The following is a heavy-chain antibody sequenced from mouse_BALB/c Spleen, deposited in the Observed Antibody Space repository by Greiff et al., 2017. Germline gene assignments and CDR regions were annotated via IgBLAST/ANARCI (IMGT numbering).Heavy chain of an antibody. CDR3: ARQGGNYPWFAY. CDR2: ISSGGSYT. D-gene: IGHD2-1*01. V-gene: IGHV5-6*03. Sequence: EVKLVESGGGLVKPGGSLKLSCAASGFTFSSYGMSWVRQTPDKRLEWVATISSGGSYTYYPDSVKGRFTISRDNAKNTLYLQMSSLKSEDTAMYYCARQGGNYPWFAYWGQGTLVTVSA. J-gene: IGHJ3*01. CDR1: GFTFSSYG.